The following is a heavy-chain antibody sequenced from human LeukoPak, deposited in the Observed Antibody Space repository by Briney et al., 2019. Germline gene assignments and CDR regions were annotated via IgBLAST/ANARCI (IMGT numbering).Heavy chain of an antibody. CDR2: INEDGSVK. V-gene: IGHV3-7*01. J-gene: IGHJ4*02. CDR1: GFTLNYYW. CDR3: AREADIAIYFDY. Sequence: GGSLRLSCAASGFTLNYYWMSWVRQAPGKGLDWVANINEDGSVKHYVDSVKGRFTISRDNAKNTLYLQVNSLRVEDTALYYCAREADIAIYFDYWGQGTLVTVSS. D-gene: IGHD5-18*01.